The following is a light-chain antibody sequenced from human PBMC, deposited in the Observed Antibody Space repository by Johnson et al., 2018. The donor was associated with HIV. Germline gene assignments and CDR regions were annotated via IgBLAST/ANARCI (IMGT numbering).Light chain of an antibody. V-gene: IGLV1-51*02. Sequence: QSVLTQPPSVSAAPGQKVTISCSGSSSNIGNNFVSWYQQLPGTAPKLLIYANNKRPSGIADRFSGSKSGTSATLGITGLQTGDEADYYCGTWDSSLSAGPYVFGTGTKVTVL. CDR3: GTWDSSLSAGPYV. J-gene: IGLJ1*01. CDR1: SSNIGNNF. CDR2: ANN.